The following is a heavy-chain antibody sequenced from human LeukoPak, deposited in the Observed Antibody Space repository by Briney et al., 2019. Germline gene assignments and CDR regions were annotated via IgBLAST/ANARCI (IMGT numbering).Heavy chain of an antibody. D-gene: IGHD5-24*01. CDR3: AMVVPGYRQHAFDI. J-gene: IGHJ3*02. V-gene: IGHV4-34*01. CDR1: GGSLSGFH. CDR2: INQSGST. Sequence: SETLFLTCAVYGGSLSGFHWSWIRQSPGKGLEWIGEINQSGSTNYNPSLKSRVTISVDTSKNQFSLKLSSVTAADTAVYYCAMVVPGYRQHAFDIWGQGTMVTVSS.